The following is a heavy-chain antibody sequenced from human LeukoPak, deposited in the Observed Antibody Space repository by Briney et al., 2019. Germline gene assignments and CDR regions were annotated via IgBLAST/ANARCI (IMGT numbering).Heavy chain of an antibody. CDR3: ASTGSCSF. J-gene: IGHJ3*01. CDR1: GFALSNYW. Sequence: QAGGSLRLSCAASGFALSNYWMTWVRQAPGKGLEWVANIKQDGSDKYYVDSVKGRFTISRDNAKNSLYLQMNSLRAEDTAVYYCASTGSCSFWGQGTTVTVSS. V-gene: IGHV3-7*01. CDR2: IKQDGSDK. D-gene: IGHD1-14*01.